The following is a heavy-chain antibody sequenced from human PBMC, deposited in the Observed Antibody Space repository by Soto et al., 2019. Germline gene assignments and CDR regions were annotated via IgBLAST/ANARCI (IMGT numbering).Heavy chain of an antibody. Sequence: NPSETLSLTCTVSGGSISSSSYYWGWIRQPPGKGLEWIGSIYYSGSTNYNPSLKSRVTISVDTSKNQFSLKLSSVTAADTAVYYCARDRPMVRGVISDYWGQGTLVTVSS. D-gene: IGHD3-10*01. CDR2: IYYSGST. V-gene: IGHV4-39*07. CDR3: ARDRPMVRGVISDY. J-gene: IGHJ4*02. CDR1: GGSISSSSYY.